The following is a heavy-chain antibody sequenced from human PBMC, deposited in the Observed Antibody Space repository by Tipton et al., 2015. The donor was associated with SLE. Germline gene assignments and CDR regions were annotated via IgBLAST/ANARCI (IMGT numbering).Heavy chain of an antibody. CDR3: ARDVEALRSSPPAHGFDI. CDR1: GGSVSDFY. Sequence: TLSLTCSVSGGSVSDFYWSWIRQPPGMGLEWLGYIFYSGTTTYNTYNPSLSSRVTMSVDTSKNQLSLKLNSVTAADTAVYYCARDVEALRSSPPAHGFDIWGQGTMVTVSS. V-gene: IGHV4-59*02. J-gene: IGHJ3*02. CDR2: IFYSGTT. D-gene: IGHD4-17*01.